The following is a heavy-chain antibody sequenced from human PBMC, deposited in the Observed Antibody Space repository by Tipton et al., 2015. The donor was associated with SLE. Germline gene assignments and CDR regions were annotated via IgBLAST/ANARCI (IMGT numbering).Heavy chain of an antibody. CDR2: VHYSEST. J-gene: IGHJ2*01. CDR3: ARGTLRTTFASYCRGGRCSNWYLDL. V-gene: IGHV4-59*01. Sequence: TLSLTCTVSGDSISSYYWSWIRQPPGKGLEWIGYVHYSESTNYNPSLKSRVTISADTSKNDFSLKLSSVTAADTAVYYCARGTLRTTFASYCRGGRCSNWYLDLWGRGTLVTVSS. CDR1: GDSISSYY. D-gene: IGHD2-15*01.